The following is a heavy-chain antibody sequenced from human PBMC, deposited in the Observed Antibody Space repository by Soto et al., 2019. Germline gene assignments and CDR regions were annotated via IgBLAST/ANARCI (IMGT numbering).Heavy chain of an antibody. CDR3: ARWDYYYYYGMDV. CDR2: INPSGGST. V-gene: IGHV1-46*01. Sequence: ASLKVSCKASVYTFTSYYMHWVRQAPGQGLEWMGIINPSGGSTSYAQKFQGRVTMTRDTSTSTVYMELSSLRSEDTAVYYCARWDYYYYYGMDVWGQGTTVTVSS. CDR1: VYTFTSYY. J-gene: IGHJ6*02.